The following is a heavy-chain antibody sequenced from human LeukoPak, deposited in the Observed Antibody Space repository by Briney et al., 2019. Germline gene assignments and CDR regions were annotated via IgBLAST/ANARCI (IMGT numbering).Heavy chain of an antibody. CDR2: INPNSGGT. CDR1: GGTFSSYA. D-gene: IGHD1-26*01. CDR3: ARDPSAGATSSDY. Sequence: ASVKVSCKASGGTFSSYAISWVRQAPGQGLEWMGWINPNSGGTNYAQKFQGRVTMTRDTSISTAYMELSRLRSDDTAVYYCARDPSAGATSSDYWGQGTLVTVSS. V-gene: IGHV1-2*02. J-gene: IGHJ4*02.